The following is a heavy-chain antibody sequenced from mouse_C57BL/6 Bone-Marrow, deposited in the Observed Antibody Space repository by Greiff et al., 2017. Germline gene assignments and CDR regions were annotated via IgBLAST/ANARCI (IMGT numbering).Heavy chain of an antibody. J-gene: IGHJ4*01. CDR1: GYTCTDYE. V-gene: IGHV1-15*01. CDR3: TRRLRHAMDY. D-gene: IGHD1-2*01. Sequence: QVQLQQSGAELVRPGASVTLSCKASGYTCTDYEMHWVKQTPVHGLEWIGAIDPETGGTAYNQKFKGKAILTADKSSSTAYMELRSLTSEYSAVYYCTRRLRHAMDYWGQGTSVTVSS. CDR2: IDPETGGT.